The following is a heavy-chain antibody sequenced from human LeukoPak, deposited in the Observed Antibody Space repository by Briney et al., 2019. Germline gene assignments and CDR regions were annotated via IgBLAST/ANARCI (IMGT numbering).Heavy chain of an antibody. CDR1: GFTFSDYY. J-gene: IGHJ4*02. Sequence: GGSLRLSCAASGFTFSDYYMTWIRQAPGKGLEWVSYISGSGNTIYYADSVKGRVTISRDNSKNTLYLQMNSLRAEDTAVYYCATTYSSGWYGEGYWGQGTLVTVSS. CDR2: ISGSGNTI. CDR3: ATTYSSGWYGEGY. D-gene: IGHD6-19*01. V-gene: IGHV3-11*01.